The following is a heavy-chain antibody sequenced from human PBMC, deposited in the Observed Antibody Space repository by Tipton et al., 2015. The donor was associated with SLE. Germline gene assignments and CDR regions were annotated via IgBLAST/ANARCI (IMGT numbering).Heavy chain of an antibody. CDR3: ARASVAGTHYFDY. V-gene: IGHV3-30*04. J-gene: IGHJ4*02. Sequence: RSLRLSCAASGFTFSSYAMHWVRQAPGKGLEWVAVISYDGSNKYYADSVKGRFTISRDNSKNTLYLQMNSLRAEDTAVYYCARASVAGTHYFDYWGQGTLVTVSS. CDR2: ISYDGSNK. CDR1: GFTFSSYA. D-gene: IGHD6-19*01.